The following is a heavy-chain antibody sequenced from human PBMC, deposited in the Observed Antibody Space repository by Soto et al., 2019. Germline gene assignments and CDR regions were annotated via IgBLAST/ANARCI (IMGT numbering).Heavy chain of an antibody. CDR3: AKSPYYDILTGYYCDY. CDR1: VLTFRIYA. D-gene: IGHD3-9*01. V-gene: IGHV3-23*01. Sequence: WGSLRISCASSVLTFRIYAMSWVRQASGKGLEWVSAISGGGGSIYYADSVKGRFTISRDNSKNTLYLQMNSLRAEDTAIYYCAKSPYYDILTGYYCDYWGQGTMVTVSS. J-gene: IGHJ4*02. CDR2: ISGGGGSI.